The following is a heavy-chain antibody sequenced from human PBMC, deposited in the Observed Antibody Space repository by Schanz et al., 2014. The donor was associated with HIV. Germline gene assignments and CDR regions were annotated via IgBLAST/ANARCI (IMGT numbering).Heavy chain of an antibody. CDR3: AKEAVTTFFDY. CDR2: ISSGNRYI. Sequence: EVQLVESGGGLVKPGGSLRLSCAASGLTFSRHAMNWVRRAPGKGLEWVSAISSGNRYIYYADSVKGRFTISRDNSKNTLYLQMNSLRAEDTAVYYCAKEAVTTFFDYWGQGTLVTVSS. J-gene: IGHJ4*02. D-gene: IGHD4-4*01. CDR1: GLTFSRHA. V-gene: IGHV3-23*04.